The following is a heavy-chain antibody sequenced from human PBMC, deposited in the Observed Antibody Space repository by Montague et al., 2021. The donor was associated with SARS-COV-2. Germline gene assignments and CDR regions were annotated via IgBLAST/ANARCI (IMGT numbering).Heavy chain of an antibody. CDR2: IYYSGTT. CDR1: GGSINSNSYY. D-gene: IGHD7-27*01. Sequence: SETLSLTCTVSGGSINSNSYYWGWIRQPPGKGLEWIGSIYYSGTTDYNPSLKGRVTIPVDTSKNQFSLKLTSVTAADTSVFYCSRQINWGSPGYIDLWGRGTLVTVPS. V-gene: IGHV4-39*01. J-gene: IGHJ2*01. CDR3: SRQINWGSPGYIDL.